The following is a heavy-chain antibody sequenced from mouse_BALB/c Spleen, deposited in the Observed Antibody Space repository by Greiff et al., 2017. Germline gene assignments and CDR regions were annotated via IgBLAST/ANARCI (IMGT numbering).Heavy chain of an antibody. CDR1: GFTFSSYA. D-gene: IGHD2-14*01. Sequence: DVKLVESGGGLVKPGGSLKLSCAASGFTFSSYAMSWVRQTPEKRLEWVASISDGGSYTYYPDSVKGRFTISRDNAKSNLYLQMSSLKSEDTAMYYCARDDYRYAWFAYWGQGTLVTVSA. V-gene: IGHV5-6-4*01. J-gene: IGHJ3*01. CDR3: ARDDYRYAWFAY. CDR2: ISDGGSYT.